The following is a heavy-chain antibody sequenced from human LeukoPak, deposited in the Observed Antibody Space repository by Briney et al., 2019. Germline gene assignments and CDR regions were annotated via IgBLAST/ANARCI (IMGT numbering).Heavy chain of an antibody. CDR2: IKQDGSEK. Sequence: GGSLRLSXAASGFTFSSYWMSWVRQAPGKGLEWVANIKQDGSEKYYVDSVKGRFTISRENAKNSLYLQMNSLRAEDTAVYYCARDYRGYRAPYYFDYWGQGTLVTVSS. CDR1: GFTFSSYW. D-gene: IGHD2-15*01. V-gene: IGHV3-7*01. J-gene: IGHJ4*02. CDR3: ARDYRGYRAPYYFDY.